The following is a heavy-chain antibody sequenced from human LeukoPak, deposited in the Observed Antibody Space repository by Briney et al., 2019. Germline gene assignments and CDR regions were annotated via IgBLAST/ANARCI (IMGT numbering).Heavy chain of an antibody. CDR3: AKDLSLYCGGDCYRNEFYFDY. CDR1: GDSVSSNSAA. V-gene: IGHV6-1*01. CDR2: TYYRSKWYN. Sequence: SQTLSLTCAIYGDSVSSNSAAWNWIRQSPSRGLEWLGRTYYRSKWYNDYAVSVKSRITINPDTSKNQFSLQLNSVTPEDTAVYYCAKDLSLYCGGDCYRNEFYFDYWGQGTLVTVSS. J-gene: IGHJ4*02. D-gene: IGHD2-21*02.